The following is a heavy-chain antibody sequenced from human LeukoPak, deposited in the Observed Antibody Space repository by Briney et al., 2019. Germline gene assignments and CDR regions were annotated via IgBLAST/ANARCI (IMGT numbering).Heavy chain of an antibody. CDR3: ARPSTRYCSGGSCRKPYYYYYMDV. CDR1: GYTFTSYG. J-gene: IGHJ6*03. V-gene: IGHV1-18*01. CDR2: ISAYNGNT. Sequence: ASVKVSCKASGYTFTSYGISWVRQAPGQGLEWMGWISAYNGNTNYAQKLQGRVTMTTDTSTSTAYMELRSLRSVDTAVYYCARPSTRYCSGGSCRKPYYYYYMDVWGKGTTVTVSS. D-gene: IGHD2-15*01.